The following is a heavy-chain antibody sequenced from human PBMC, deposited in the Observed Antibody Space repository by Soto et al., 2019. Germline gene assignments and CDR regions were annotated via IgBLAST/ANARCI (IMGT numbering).Heavy chain of an antibody. J-gene: IGHJ2*01. CDR3: ARFRSDRATVYWYFDL. CDR1: GFTFSSYW. V-gene: IGHV3-7*03. CDR2: IKQDGSEK. D-gene: IGHD4-17*01. Sequence: PGGSLRLSCAASGFTFSSYWMSWVRQAPGKGLEWVANIKQDGSEKYYVDSVKGRFTISRDNAKNSLYLQMNSLRAEDTAVYYCARFRSDRATVYWYFDLWGRGTLVTAPQ.